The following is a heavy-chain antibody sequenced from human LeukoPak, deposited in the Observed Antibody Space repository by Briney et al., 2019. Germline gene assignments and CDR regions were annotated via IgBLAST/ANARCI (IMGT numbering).Heavy chain of an antibody. CDR3: ANRSDYGGNWNYFDY. Sequence: GGSLRRSCAASGFTFSTYGMSWARQAPGKGLEWVSATNPSGGSTYYADSVKGRFIISRDNSKNTLYLQMNNLRADDTAVSFCANRSDYGGNWNYFDYWGQGTLVTVSS. V-gene: IGHV3-23*01. D-gene: IGHD4-23*01. CDR1: GFTFSTYG. J-gene: IGHJ4*02. CDR2: TNPSGGST.